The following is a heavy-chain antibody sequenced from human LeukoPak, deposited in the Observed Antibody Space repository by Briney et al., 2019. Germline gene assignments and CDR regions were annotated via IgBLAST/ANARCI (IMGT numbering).Heavy chain of an antibody. CDR2: IKNDGSDK. Sequence: GGSLRLSCAASGFTFSNYAVMWVRQAPGQGLEWVATIKNDGSDKYYVDSVKGRFTLSRDNAKNLVYLQMNSLRVEDTAVYYCVNLGYSDGGQGTLVTVSS. CDR3: VNLGYSD. CDR1: GFTFSNYA. V-gene: IGHV3-7*01. J-gene: IGHJ4*02. D-gene: IGHD5-12*01.